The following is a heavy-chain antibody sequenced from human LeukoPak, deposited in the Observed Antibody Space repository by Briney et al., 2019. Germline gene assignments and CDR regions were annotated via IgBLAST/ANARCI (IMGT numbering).Heavy chain of an antibody. CDR3: ARQDSKVGAYTGPYYLDY. J-gene: IGHJ4*02. V-gene: IGHV4-4*07. CDR2: IYSSGTT. D-gene: IGHD1-26*01. Sequence: SETLSLTCTVSGGSISSYYWSWIRQPAGKGLEWIGRIYSSGTTDDNPSLKSRVTMSVDTSQNVVSLRMTSVTAADTAMYYCARQDSKVGAYTGPYYLDYWGLGTLVTVSS. CDR1: GGSISSYY.